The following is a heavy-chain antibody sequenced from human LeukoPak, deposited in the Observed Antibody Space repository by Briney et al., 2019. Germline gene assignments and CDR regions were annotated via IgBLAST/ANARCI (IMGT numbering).Heavy chain of an antibody. CDR3: ATTFSYYDSSGYYLVY. J-gene: IGHJ4*02. D-gene: IGHD3-22*01. V-gene: IGHV1-24*01. CDR2: FDPEDGET. CDR1: GYTFINYY. Sequence: GASVKVSCKASGYTFINYYIHWVRQAPGQGLEWMGGFDPEDGETIYAQKFQGRVTMTEDTSTDTAYIELSSLRSEDTAVYYCATTFSYYDSSGYYLVYWGQGTLVTVSS.